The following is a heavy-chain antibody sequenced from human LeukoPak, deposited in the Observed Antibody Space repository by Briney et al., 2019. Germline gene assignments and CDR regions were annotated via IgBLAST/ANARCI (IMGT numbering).Heavy chain of an antibody. D-gene: IGHD5-18*01. CDR1: GYTFTSYD. Sequence: GASVKVSCKASGYTFTSYDINWVRQATGQGLEWMGWMNPNSGNTGYAQKFQGRVTMTRNTSKSTAYMELSSLRSEDTAVYYCASRDSYGFWALDYWGQGTLVTVSS. CDR2: MNPNSGNT. CDR3: ASRDSYGFWALDY. V-gene: IGHV1-8*01. J-gene: IGHJ4*02.